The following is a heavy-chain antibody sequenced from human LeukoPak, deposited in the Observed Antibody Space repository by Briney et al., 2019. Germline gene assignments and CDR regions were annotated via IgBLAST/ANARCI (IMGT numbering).Heavy chain of an antibody. CDR2: ISSSSSYI. CDR1: EFSFSNYD. V-gene: IGHV3-21*01. J-gene: IGHJ6*03. D-gene: IGHD3-22*01. CDR3: ARDPLTMIDLRNYYYYYYMDV. Sequence: GGSLRLSCAASEFSFSNYDMHWVRQAPGKGLEWVSSISSSSSYIYYADSVKGRFTISRDNAKNSLYLQMNSLRAEDTAVYYCARDPLTMIDLRNYYYYYYMDVWGKGTTVTVSS.